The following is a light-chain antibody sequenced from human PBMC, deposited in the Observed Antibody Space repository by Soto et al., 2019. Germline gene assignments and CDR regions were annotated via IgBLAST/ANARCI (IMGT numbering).Light chain of an antibody. CDR3: AAWDDSLSGTYV. Sequence: QSVLTQPPSASGTPGQSVTISCSGSSSNIGSNYVYWYQQLPGTAPKLLIYSNNQRPSGVPDRFSGSKSGTSASLAISGLRSEDEADYYCAAWDDSLSGTYVFGTGTKVT. V-gene: IGLV1-47*02. J-gene: IGLJ1*01. CDR1: SSNIGSNY. CDR2: SNN.